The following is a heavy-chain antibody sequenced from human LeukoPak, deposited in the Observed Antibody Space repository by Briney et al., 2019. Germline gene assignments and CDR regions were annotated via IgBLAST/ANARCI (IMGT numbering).Heavy chain of an antibody. CDR2: INSDGSGT. CDR3: ARGGYYSSGSYYY. J-gene: IGHJ4*02. D-gene: IGHD3-10*01. V-gene: IGHV3-74*01. CDR1: GFTFTSHW. Sequence: PGGSLRLSCAAPGFTFTSHWMHWVRHAPGKGLVWVSHINSDGSGTSYADSVKGRFTISRDNAKNTLYLQMNSLRAEDTAVYYCARGGYYSSGSYYYWGQGTLVTVSS.